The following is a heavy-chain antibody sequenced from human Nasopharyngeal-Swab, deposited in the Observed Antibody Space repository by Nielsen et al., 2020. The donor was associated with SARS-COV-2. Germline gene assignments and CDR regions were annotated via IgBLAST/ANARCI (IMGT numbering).Heavy chain of an antibody. CDR3: AKHAAYTNSWHHFDY. CDR2: ISGSGDYT. J-gene: IGHJ4*02. CDR1: GFTFSSYA. V-gene: IGHV3-23*01. D-gene: IGHD6-13*01. Sequence: GGSLRLSCAASGFTFSSYAMSWVRQAPGKGLEWVSAISGSGDYTYYADSAKGRFSISRDNSKSTLYLQMNSLRAEDTAVYYCAKHAAYTNSWHHFDYWGQGTLVTVSS.